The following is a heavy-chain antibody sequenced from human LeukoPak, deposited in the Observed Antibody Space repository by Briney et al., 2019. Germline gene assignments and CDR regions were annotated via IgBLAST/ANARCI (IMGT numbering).Heavy chain of an antibody. CDR2: FDPEDGET. CDR3: ATEAVEGCYRGESTCWFDP. Sequence: GASVKVSCKVSGYTLTELSMHWVRQAPGKGLEWMGGFDPEDGETIYAQKFQGRVTMTEDTSTDTAYMELSSLRSEDTAVYYCATEAVEGCYRGESTCWFDPWGQGTLVTVSS. CDR1: GYTLTELS. V-gene: IGHV1-24*01. D-gene: IGHD2-8*01. J-gene: IGHJ5*02.